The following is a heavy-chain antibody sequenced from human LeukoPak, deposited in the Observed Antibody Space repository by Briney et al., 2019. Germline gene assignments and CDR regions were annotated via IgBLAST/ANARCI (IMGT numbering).Heavy chain of an antibody. CDR1: GYGFTTYD. D-gene: IGHD5-12*01. Sequence: ASVRVSCKASGYGFTTYDMSWVRQAPGHGLELIGWISTGNGNTKYAQNFQGRLTLTRNTSTSTVYMELLSPRSDDAAVYYCARDDNGSVPFWGQG. J-gene: IGHJ4*02. CDR2: ISTGNGNT. V-gene: IGHV1-18*01. CDR3: ARDDNGSVPF.